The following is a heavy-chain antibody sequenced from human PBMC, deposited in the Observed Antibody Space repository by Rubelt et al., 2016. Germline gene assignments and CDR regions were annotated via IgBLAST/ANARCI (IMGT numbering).Heavy chain of an antibody. CDR3: ARGGRPRWSSSSLFFDY. Sequence: QVQLQESGPGLVKPSQTLSLTCAVSGGSISSGGYSWSWIRQPPWKGLEWIGYIYYSGSTIYNPSLKGRVTISVDTSKNQFFLKRSSVTAADTAVYYCARGGRPRWSSSSLFFDYWGQGTLVTVSS. J-gene: IGHJ4*02. CDR1: GGSISSGGYS. D-gene: IGHD6-6*01. CDR2: IYYSGST. V-gene: IGHV4-30-4*07.